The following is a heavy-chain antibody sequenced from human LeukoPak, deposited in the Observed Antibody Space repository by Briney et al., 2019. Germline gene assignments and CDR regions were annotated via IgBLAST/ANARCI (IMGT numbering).Heavy chain of an antibody. CDR3: AKGGGYGSGTYSED. CDR2: ISGSGLNA. J-gene: IGHJ4*02. D-gene: IGHD3-10*01. Sequence: GGSLRLSCAASGFIFSTYGMTWFRQAPGRGLEWVSGISGSGLNAYYADSVKGRFTSSRDNSKNMLYLQMNSLRAEDTAVYYCAKGGGYGSGTYSEDWGQGILVTVSS. CDR1: GFIFSTYG. V-gene: IGHV3-23*01.